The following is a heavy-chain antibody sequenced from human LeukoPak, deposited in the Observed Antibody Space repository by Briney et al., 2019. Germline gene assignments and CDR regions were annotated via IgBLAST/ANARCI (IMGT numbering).Heavy chain of an antibody. J-gene: IGHJ4*02. CDR1: GFTFSRYG. D-gene: IGHD4/OR15-4a*01. CDR3: ANEEAMVASSFDY. V-gene: IGHV3-30*02. CDR2: TRYDSDEK. Sequence: GGSLRLSCAAAGFTFSRYGFHWVRQAPGKGLEWVAFTRYDSDEKFYTESVKGRFIVSKDKSKNTVYLQMNSLRTEDTAIYYCANEEAMVASSFDYWGPGTLVTVSP.